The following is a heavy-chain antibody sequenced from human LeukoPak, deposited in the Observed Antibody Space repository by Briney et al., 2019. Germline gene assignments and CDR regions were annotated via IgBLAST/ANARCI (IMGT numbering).Heavy chain of an antibody. CDR3: ARGGVRRKYYFDY. CDR2: IYYSGST. J-gene: IGHJ4*02. Sequence: SETLSLTCTVSGGSISSSSYYWGWIRQPPGKGLEWIGSIYYSGSTYYNPSLKSRVTISVDTSKNQFPLKLSSVTAADTAVYYCARGGVRRKYYFDYWGQGTLVTVSS. V-gene: IGHV4-39*06. CDR1: GGSISSSSYY. D-gene: IGHD2-21*01.